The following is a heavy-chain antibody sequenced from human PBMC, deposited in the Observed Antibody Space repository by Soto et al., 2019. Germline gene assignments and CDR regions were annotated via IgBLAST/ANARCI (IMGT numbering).Heavy chain of an antibody. CDR1: GGTFSSYV. J-gene: IGHJ6*02. V-gene: IGHV1-69*01. CDR2: IIPIFGTA. D-gene: IGHD3-10*01. CDR3: ASVTYYGSGARNYYGMDV. Sequence: QVQLVQSGAEVKKPGSSVKVSCKASGGTFSSYVISWVRQAPGQGLEWMGGIIPIFGTANYAQKFQGRVTITADESTSTAYMELSSLRSEDTAVYYCASVTYYGSGARNYYGMDVWGQGTTVTVSS.